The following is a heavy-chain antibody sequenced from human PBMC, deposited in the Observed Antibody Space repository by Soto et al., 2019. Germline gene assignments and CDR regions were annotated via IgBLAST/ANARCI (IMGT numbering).Heavy chain of an antibody. CDR3: ARGSPYSNPFFKSKVVDNWFDP. CDR1: GGSISSYY. J-gene: IGHJ5*02. V-gene: IGHV4-59*01. CDR2: IYYSGST. D-gene: IGHD6-13*01. Sequence: SETLSLTCTVSGGSISSYYWSWIRQPPGKGLEWIGYIYYSGSTNYNPSLKSRVTISVDTSKNQFSLKMSSVTAADTAVYYCARGSPYSNPFFKSKVVDNWFDPWGQGTLVTVSA.